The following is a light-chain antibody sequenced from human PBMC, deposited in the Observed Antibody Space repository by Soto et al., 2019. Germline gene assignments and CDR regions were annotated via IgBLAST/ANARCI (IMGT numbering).Light chain of an antibody. Sequence: EIVLTQSPATLSLSPGERATLSCRASQSVSSYLAWYQQKPGQAPRLLIYDASNRATGIPARFSGSGSGTDFTLNISSLEHEDFAVSYCPQRSPWPPYTFGQGTKLEIK. CDR1: QSVSSY. J-gene: IGKJ2*01. V-gene: IGKV3-11*01. CDR2: DAS. CDR3: PQRSPWPPYT.